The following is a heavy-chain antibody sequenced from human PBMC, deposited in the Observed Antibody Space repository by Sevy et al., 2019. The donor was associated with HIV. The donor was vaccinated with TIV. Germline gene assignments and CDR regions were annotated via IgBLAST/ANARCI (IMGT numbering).Heavy chain of an antibody. CDR2: ISYDGSNK. D-gene: IGHD3-10*01. V-gene: IGHV3-30-3*01. Sequence: GGSLRLSCAASGFTFSSYAMHWVRQAPGKGLEWVAVISYDGSNKYYADSVKGRFTISRDNSKNTLYLQMNSLGAEDTAVYYCARDVLLWSGESYFDYWGQGTLVTVSS. J-gene: IGHJ4*02. CDR1: GFTFSSYA. CDR3: ARDVLLWSGESYFDY.